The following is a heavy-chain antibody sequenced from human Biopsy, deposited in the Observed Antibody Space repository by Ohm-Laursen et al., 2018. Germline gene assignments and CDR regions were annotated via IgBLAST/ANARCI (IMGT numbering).Heavy chain of an antibody. CDR2: VHHDGRA. D-gene: IGHD2-2*01. CDR1: GGTYSGYY. Sequence: SETLSLTCAVYGGTYSGYYWSWIRQPPGKGLEWIGEVHHDGRANYNPSLKSRVTISGDMSKKQFSLKLSGVTAADTAVYYCSRFIVPSLHCSNGVCPIRWFDPWGPGTLVTVFS. CDR3: SRFIVPSLHCSNGVCPIRWFDP. J-gene: IGHJ5*02. V-gene: IGHV4-34*01.